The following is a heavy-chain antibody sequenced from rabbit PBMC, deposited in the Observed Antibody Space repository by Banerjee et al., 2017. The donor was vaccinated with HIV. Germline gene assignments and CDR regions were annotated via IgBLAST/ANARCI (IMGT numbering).Heavy chain of an antibody. J-gene: IGHJ4*01. CDR3: ARDLAGVIGWNLNL. CDR1: GFSFSRNYR. Sequence: QEQLEESGGGLVKPEGSLTLTCKASGFSFSRNYRMCWVRQAPGKGLEWIARIDTGSSGNTYYASWAKGRFTISKTSSTTVTLQMTSLTAADTATYFCARDLAGVIGWNLNLWGPGTLVTVS. CDR2: IDTGSSGNT. D-gene: IGHD4-1*01. V-gene: IGHV1S45*01.